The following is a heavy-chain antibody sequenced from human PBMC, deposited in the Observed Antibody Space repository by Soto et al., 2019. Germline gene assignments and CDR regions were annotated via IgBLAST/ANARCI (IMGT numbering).Heavy chain of an antibody. D-gene: IGHD3-10*01. CDR3: ARGRAGSGLVRGYYFDY. CDR1: GGSFIGYY. V-gene: IGHV4-34*01. J-gene: IGHJ4*02. Sequence: SETLSHTCAVYGGSFIGYYWSWIRQPPGKGLEWIGEINHSGSTNYNPSLKSRVTISVDTSKNQFSLKLSSVTAADTAVYYCARGRAGSGLVRGYYFDYWGQGTLVTVSS. CDR2: INHSGST.